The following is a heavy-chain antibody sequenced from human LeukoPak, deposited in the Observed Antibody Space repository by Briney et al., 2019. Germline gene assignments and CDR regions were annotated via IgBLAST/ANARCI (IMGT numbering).Heavy chain of an antibody. V-gene: IGHV1-18*01. CDR1: ASTFTSYG. CDR2: TSAYNGKT. J-gene: IGHJ6*02. Sequence: ASVTVSCNASASTFTSYGISSVRHAPAQGLERQRGTSAYNGKTNYAQKHQGRVTMTTDTSTSTDYMERRSLRSDDTAVYYCARDIVVVPAAIRAAYSYAPYYYYGMDVWGQGTTVTVSS. D-gene: IGHD2-2*02. CDR3: ARDIVVVPAAIRAAYSYAPYYYYGMDV.